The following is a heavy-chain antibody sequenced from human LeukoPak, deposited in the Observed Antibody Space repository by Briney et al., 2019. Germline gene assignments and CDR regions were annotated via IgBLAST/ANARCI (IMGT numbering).Heavy chain of an antibody. CDR3: AGLRQDAFDI. J-gene: IGHJ3*02. V-gene: IGHV4-34*01. CDR1: GGSFSGYY. CDR2: INHSGST. Sequence: SETLSLTCAVYGGSFSGYYWSWIRQPPGKGLEWIGEINHSGSTNYNPSLKSRVTISVDTSKNQFSLKLSSVTAADTAVYYCAGLRQDAFDIWGQGTIVTVSS.